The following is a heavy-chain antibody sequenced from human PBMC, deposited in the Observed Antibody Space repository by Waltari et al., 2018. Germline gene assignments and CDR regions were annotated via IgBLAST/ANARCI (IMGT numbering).Heavy chain of an antibody. CDR3: ASLDYYDSSGYPFGY. CDR1: GGSLRSSSYY. Sequence: QLQLQESGPGLVKPSETLSLTCTVSGGSLRSSSYYWGWIRQPPGKGLEWIGSIYYSGSTYYNPSLKSRVTISVDTSKNQFSLKLSSVTAADTAVYYCASLDYYDSSGYPFGYWGQGTLVTVSS. CDR2: IYYSGST. J-gene: IGHJ4*02. D-gene: IGHD3-22*01. V-gene: IGHV4-39*01.